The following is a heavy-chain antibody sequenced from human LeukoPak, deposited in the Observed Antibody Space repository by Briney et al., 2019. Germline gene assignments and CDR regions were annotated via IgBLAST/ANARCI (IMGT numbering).Heavy chain of an antibody. Sequence: SETLSLTCTVSGDSISSYYWSWIRQPPGKELEWIGYIYYSGSTNYNPSLKSRLTISIAASKNPFSLKLSSVNAADTAVYYCARAPQSDNGPCPYWGGFDYWGQGTLVTVSS. CDR1: GDSISSYY. CDR2: IYYSGST. V-gene: IGHV4-59*01. J-gene: IGHJ4*02. D-gene: IGHD2-8*01. CDR3: ARAPQSDNGPCPYWGGFDY.